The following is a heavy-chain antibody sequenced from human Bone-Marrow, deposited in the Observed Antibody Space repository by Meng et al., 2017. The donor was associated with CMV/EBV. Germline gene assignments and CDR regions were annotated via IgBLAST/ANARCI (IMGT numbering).Heavy chain of an antibody. Sequence: GGSLRLSCAASGFNFSKTWMTWVRQATGKGLEWVSAIGTAGDTYYPGSVKGRFTISRENAKNSLYLQMNSLRAGDTAVYYCARDKGYGMDVWGQGTTVTVSS. CDR1: GFNFSKTW. CDR3: ARDKGYGMDV. V-gene: IGHV3-13*01. J-gene: IGHJ6*02. CDR2: IGTAGDT.